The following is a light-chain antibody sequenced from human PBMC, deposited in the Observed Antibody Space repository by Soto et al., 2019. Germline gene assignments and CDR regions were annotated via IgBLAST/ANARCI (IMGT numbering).Light chain of an antibody. V-gene: IGLV2-23*01. CDR3: CSYAGSYV. CDR2: EGS. Sequence: QSVLTQTASVSGSPGQSITISCTGTSSDVGSYNLVSWYQQHPGKAPKLMIYEGSKRPSGASNRFSGSKSGNTASLTISGLQAEDEADYYCCSYAGSYVFGTGTKVTVL. J-gene: IGLJ1*01. CDR1: SSDVGSYNL.